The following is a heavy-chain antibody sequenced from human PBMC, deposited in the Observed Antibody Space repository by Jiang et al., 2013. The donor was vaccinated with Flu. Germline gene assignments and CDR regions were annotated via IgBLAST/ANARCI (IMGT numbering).Heavy chain of an antibody. CDR2: INPSGGST. V-gene: IGHV1-46*01. D-gene: IGHD3-22*01. CDR1: GYTFTSYY. J-gene: IGHJ3*02. Sequence: SGAEVKKPGASVKVSCKASGYTFTSYYMHWVRQAPGQGLEWMGIINPSGGSTSYAQKFQGSVTMTRDTSTSTVYMELSSLRSEDTAVYYCARSRWSQDSSGHGAFDIWGQGTLVTVSS. CDR3: ARSRWSQDSSGHGAFDI.